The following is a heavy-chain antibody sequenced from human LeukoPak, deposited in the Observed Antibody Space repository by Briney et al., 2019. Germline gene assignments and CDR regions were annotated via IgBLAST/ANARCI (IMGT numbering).Heavy chain of an antibody. CDR2: SIHSGTT. V-gene: IGHV4-34*01. Sequence: SETLSLTCAVYGGSFNGYYWSWIRQLPGKGLEWIGESIHSGTTNYNPSLKSRVTISVDTSKNQFSLKLTSVTAADTALYYCARGYRSAARRFDSWGQGALVTVSS. J-gene: IGHJ4*02. CDR1: GGSFNGYY. CDR3: ARGYRSAARRFDS. D-gene: IGHD2-15*01.